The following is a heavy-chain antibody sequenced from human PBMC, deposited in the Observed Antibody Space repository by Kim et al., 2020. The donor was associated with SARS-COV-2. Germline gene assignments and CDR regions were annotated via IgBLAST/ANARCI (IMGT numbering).Heavy chain of an antibody. J-gene: IGHJ6*02. CDR3: ARGSTMVRGVIYYYYGMDV. V-gene: IGHV3-13*04. CDR1: GFTFSSYD. Sequence: GGSLRLSCAASGFTFSSYDMHWVRQATGKGLEWVSAIGTAGDTYYPGSVKGRFTISRENAKNSLYLQMNSLRAGDTAVYYCARGSTMVRGVIYYYYGMDVWGQGTTVTVSS. CDR2: IGTAGDT. D-gene: IGHD3-10*01.